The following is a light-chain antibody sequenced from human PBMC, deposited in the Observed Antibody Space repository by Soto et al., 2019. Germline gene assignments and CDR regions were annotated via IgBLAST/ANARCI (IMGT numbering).Light chain of an antibody. J-gene: IGKJ1*01. CDR3: QQRSNWRT. CDR2: DAS. V-gene: IGKV3-11*01. Sequence: EIVLTQSPGTLSLSPGERATLSCRASQSVSSYLAWYQQKPGQAPKLLIYDASNRATGIPARFSGSVSGTDFTLTISSLEPQDFAVYYCQQRSNWRTFGQGTKVDIK. CDR1: QSVSSY.